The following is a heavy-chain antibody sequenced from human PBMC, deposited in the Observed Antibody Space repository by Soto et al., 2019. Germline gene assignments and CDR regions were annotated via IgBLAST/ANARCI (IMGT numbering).Heavy chain of an antibody. CDR3: ARDRGSSSWFDP. CDR1: GGSIRSAGYY. Sequence: SETLSLTCTVSGGSIRSAGYYLCWIRQYPGKGLEWTGYIHYTGSTYYNPSLKSRVTISVDTSKNEFSLKRSSVTAADTAVYYCARDRGSSSWFDPWGQGSLVTVSS. CDR2: IHYTGST. D-gene: IGHD6-6*01. J-gene: IGHJ5*02. V-gene: IGHV4-31*03.